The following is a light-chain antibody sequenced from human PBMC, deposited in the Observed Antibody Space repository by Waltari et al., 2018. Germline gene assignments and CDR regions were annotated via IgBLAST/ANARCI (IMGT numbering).Light chain of an antibody. CDR1: QGIRND. V-gene: IGKV1-5*03. CDR3: QQYTSFSLT. J-gene: IGKJ4*01. Sequence: IQMTQSPSSLSASVGDRVTITCRASQGIRNDLGWYQQRPGKAPKLLISKASTLESGVPSRFSGSGSGTEFTLTISSLQPDDFATYYCQQYTSFSLTFGGGTTVEIK. CDR2: KAS.